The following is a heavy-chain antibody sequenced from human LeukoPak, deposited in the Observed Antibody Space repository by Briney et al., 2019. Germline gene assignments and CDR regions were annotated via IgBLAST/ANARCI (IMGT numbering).Heavy chain of an antibody. V-gene: IGHV1-18*01. CDR1: GYTFTSYG. J-gene: IGHJ4*02. D-gene: IGHD2-2*02. CDR3: ARDCSSTSCYINLDY. CDR2: ISAYNGNT. Sequence: ASVKVSCKASGYTFTSYGISWVRQAPGQGLEWMGWISAYNGNTNYAQKLQGRVTMTTDTSTSTAYMELRSLRSDDTAVYYCARDCSSTSCYINLDYWGQGSLVTVSS.